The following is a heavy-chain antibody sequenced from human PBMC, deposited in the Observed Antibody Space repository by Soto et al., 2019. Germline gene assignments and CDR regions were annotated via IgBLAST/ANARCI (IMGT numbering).Heavy chain of an antibody. V-gene: IGHV4-34*01. CDR3: ASARWDY. CDR1: GGSFNANY. J-gene: IGHJ4*02. Sequence: PSETLSLTCAVSGGSFNANYWSWVRQPPGRGLEWIGEINHSGSTNYSPSLKSRVTISVDTSKNQFSLRLSSVTAADTGVYYCASARWDYWGQGTLVTVSS. CDR2: INHSGST.